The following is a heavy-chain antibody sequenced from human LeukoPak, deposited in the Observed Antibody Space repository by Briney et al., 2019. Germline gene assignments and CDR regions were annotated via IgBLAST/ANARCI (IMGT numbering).Heavy chain of an antibody. CDR1: GFTFSSYA. CDR2: ISGSGGST. D-gene: IGHD6-13*01. V-gene: IGHV3-23*01. J-gene: IGHJ5*02. CDR3: AKDRSYIAAAGIYWFDP. Sequence: GGSLRLSCAASGFTFSSYAMSWVRQAPGKGLEWVSAISGSGGSTYYADSVKGRFTISRDNSKNTLYLQMNSLRAEDTAVYYCAKDRSYIAAAGIYWFDPWGQGTLVTVSS.